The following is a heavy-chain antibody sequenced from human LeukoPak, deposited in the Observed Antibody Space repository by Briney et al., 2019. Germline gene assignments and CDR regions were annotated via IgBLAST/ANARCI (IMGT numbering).Heavy chain of an antibody. CDR2: ISYDGSNK. CDR1: GFTFSSYA. D-gene: IGHD3-22*01. V-gene: IGHV3-30-3*01. Sequence: GGSLRLSCAASGFTFSSYAMHWVRQAPGKGLEWVAVISYDGSNKYYADSVKGRFTISRDNSKNTLYLQMNSLRAEDTAVYYCARDRDYYDSSGYLDYWGQGTLVTVSS. J-gene: IGHJ4*02. CDR3: ARDRDYYDSSGYLDY.